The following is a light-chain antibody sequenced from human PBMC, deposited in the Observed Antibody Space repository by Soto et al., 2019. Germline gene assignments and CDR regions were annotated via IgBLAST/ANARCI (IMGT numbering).Light chain of an antibody. CDR2: GAS. CDR3: QQTRAYPST. V-gene: IGKV1-9*01. J-gene: IGKJ4*01. CDR1: QDITSY. Sequence: IRFSQSPASVSASVGDSVTITCRASQDITSYLAWYQQKPGKAPNLLIYGASTLQSGVPPRFSGSGSGTDFTLTISSLQAEDFASYYCQQTRAYPSTFGGGTKVDIK.